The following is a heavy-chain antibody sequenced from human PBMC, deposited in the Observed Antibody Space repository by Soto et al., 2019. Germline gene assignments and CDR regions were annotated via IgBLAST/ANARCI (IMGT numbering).Heavy chain of an antibody. CDR3: ARDLRGYCGTDCYPLDV. V-gene: IGHV4-59*01. D-gene: IGHD2-21*02. CDR1: GGSISEYY. J-gene: IGHJ6*02. CDR2: MYNTGST. Sequence: SETLSLTCTVSGGSISEYYWSWIRQPPGKGLEWIGYMYNTGSTVYNPSFKSRVTISVDTSKNQFSLKLNSVTAADTAVYYCARDLRGYCGTDCYPLDVWGQGTTVTVSS.